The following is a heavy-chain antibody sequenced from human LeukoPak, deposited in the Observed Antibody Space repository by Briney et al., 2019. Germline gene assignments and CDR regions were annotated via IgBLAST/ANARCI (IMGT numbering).Heavy chain of an antibody. Sequence: SETLSLTCSVSGDSISRYDWSWIRQPAGRGLEWIGRIYTSGTTYNPSLKSRVTMSLDTSQNHFSLRLSSVTAADTAVYYCARSVFRGLIFFDYWGQGILVIVSS. CDR3: ARSVFRGLIFFDY. J-gene: IGHJ4*02. CDR2: IYTSGT. D-gene: IGHD3-16*02. V-gene: IGHV4-4*07. CDR1: GDSISRYD.